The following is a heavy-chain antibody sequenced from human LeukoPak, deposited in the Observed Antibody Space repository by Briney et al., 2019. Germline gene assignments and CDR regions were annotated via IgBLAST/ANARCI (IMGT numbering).Heavy chain of an antibody. CDR1: GFTFSSYT. J-gene: IGHJ6*04. V-gene: IGHV3-48*01. CDR2: NSSSHSTV. Sequence: GGSLRLSCAASGFTFSSYTMNWVRQAPRRGLEWISYNSSSHSTVYYADSVKGRFTISRDNAKNSLYLQMNSLRAEDTAVYYCTIPYYYDSRNVWGKGTTVTVSS. CDR3: TIPYYYDSRNV. D-gene: IGHD3-22*01.